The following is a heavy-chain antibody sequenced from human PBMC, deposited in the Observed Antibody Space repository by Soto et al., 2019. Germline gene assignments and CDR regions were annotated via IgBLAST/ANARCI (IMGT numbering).Heavy chain of an antibody. CDR1: GLTVATNS. Sequence: LRLSCEASGLTVATNSFIWVRQAPGKGLEWVSVIYSGGNSYYADSARGRFSVSRDSSKNTLYLQISSLRAGDTAMYYCATSLSPVAGRPLHNWGQGTLVTVS. D-gene: IGHD6-19*01. J-gene: IGHJ4*02. V-gene: IGHV3-53*01. CDR3: ATSLSPVAGRPLHN. CDR2: IYSGGNS.